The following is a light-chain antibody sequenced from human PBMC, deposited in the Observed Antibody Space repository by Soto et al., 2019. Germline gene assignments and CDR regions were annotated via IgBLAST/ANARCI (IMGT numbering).Light chain of an antibody. J-gene: IGLJ2*01. CDR3: TALNNILNAVV. CDR1: SSNIGNNA. Sequence: QSVLAQPPSVSEAPRQRVTISCSGSSSNIGNNAVNWYQQLPGKAPKLLIYYDDLLPSGVSDRFSGSNSGTSACLAISGHHSEDEANYYCTALNNILNAVVFGRGT. CDR2: YDD. V-gene: IGLV1-36*01.